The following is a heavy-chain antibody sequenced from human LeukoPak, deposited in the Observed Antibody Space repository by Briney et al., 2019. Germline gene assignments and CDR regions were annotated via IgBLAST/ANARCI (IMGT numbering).Heavy chain of an antibody. J-gene: IGHJ4*02. CDR1: GGSISSSSYY. CDR3: ARGRRNWNYVPYYFDY. V-gene: IGHV4-39*01. D-gene: IGHD1-7*01. CDR2: IYYSGST. Sequence: PSETLSLTCTVSGGSISSSSYYWGWIRQPPGKGLEWIGSIYYSGSTYYNPSLKSRVTISVDTSKNQFSLKLSSVTAADTAVYYCARGRRNWNYVPYYFDYWGQGTLVTVSS.